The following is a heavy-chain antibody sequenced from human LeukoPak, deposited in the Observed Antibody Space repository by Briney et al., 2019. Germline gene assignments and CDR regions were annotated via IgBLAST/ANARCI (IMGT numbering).Heavy chain of an antibody. Sequence: SETLSLTCTVSGGSISSNYWSWIRQPPGKGLEWIGYIYYSGSTNYNPSLKSRVTISVDTSKNQFSLKLSSVTAADTAVYYCARLGDGYNHFDYWGQGTLVTVSS. CDR2: IYYSGST. CDR1: GGSISSNY. J-gene: IGHJ4*02. CDR3: ARLGDGYNHFDY. D-gene: IGHD5-24*01. V-gene: IGHV4-59*08.